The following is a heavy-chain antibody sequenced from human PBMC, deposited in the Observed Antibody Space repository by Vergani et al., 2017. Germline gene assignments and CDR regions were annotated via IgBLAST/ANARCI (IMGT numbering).Heavy chain of an antibody. CDR2: ITPQNGGT. CDR3: VRGGTFDWLST. J-gene: IGHJ5*02. CDR1: GYTFTSYD. Sequence: QVQLVQSGAEMKKPGASVKVSCKASGYTFTSYDINWVRQATGQGLEWMGRITPQNGGTQYAEKFKGRVTMTRDTSITTAYMELTSLTSDDTAVYYCVRGGTFDWLSTWGQGTLVTVSS. D-gene: IGHD3-9*01. V-gene: IGHV1-2*02.